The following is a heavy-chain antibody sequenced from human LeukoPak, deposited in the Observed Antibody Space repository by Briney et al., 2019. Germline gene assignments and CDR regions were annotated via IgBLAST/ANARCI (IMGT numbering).Heavy chain of an antibody. Sequence: ASVKVSCKTSGYSFTNYYIHWLRQAPGQGREWMGWINPSSGGTEYAQKFQGRVTMTGDTSISTAYMELRRLRSDDTAVYYCARDRGSSWYVDYWGQGTLVTVSS. CDR1: GYSFTNYY. V-gene: IGHV1-2*02. CDR2: INPSSGGT. J-gene: IGHJ4*02. CDR3: ARDRGSSWYVDY. D-gene: IGHD6-13*01.